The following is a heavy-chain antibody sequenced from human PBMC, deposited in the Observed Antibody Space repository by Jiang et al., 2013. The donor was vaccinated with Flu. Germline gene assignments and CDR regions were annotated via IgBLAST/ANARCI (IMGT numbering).Heavy chain of an antibody. CDR3: ARTRGRYSSSWGGWFDP. CDR1: GYTFTSYA. J-gene: IGHJ5*02. CDR2: INTNTGNP. D-gene: IGHD6-13*01. Sequence: QSGSELKKPGASVKVSCKASGYTFTSYAMNWARQAPGQGLEWMGWINTNTGNPTYAQGFTGRFVFSLDTSVSTAYLQICSLKAEDTAVYYCARTRGRYSSSWGGWFDPWGQGTLVTVSS. V-gene: IGHV7-4-1*01.